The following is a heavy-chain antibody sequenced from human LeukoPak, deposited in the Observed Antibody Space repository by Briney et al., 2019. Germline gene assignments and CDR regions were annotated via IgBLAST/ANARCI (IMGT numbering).Heavy chain of an antibody. CDR1: GFTFSDYY. CDR2: ISLTGNDI. V-gene: IGHV3-11*01. J-gene: IGHJ6*03. CDR3: ARMYSRYYYMDV. D-gene: IGHD3-10*01. Sequence: GGSLRLSCAASGFTFSDYYMSWIRQAPGKGLQFISYISLTGNDIYYADSVSGRFTISRDNAKNSLYLQMSSLRGEDTAVYYCARMYSRYYYMDVWGKGTTVTVSS.